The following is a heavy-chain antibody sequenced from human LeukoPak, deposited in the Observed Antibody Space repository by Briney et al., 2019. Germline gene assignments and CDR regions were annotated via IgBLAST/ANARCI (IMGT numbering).Heavy chain of an antibody. V-gene: IGHV4-61*02. CDR3: AGFCASSTCYNGGTNFAF. J-gene: IGHJ4*02. CDR1: GDSVSSGTYY. D-gene: IGHD2-2*01. CDR2: IFSSGNS. Sequence: SQTLSLTCTVSGDSVSSGTYYWSWIRQPAGKRLEYLGRIFSSGNSNYNPSLKSRVTMSMDTSKSQFSLNLSSVTAADSAVYYCAGFCASSTCYNGGTNFAFWGQGALVAVSS.